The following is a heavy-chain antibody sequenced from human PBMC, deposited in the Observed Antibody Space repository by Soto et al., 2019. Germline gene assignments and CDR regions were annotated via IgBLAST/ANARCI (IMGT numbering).Heavy chain of an antibody. D-gene: IGHD6-19*01. CDR2: IYYSGST. CDR3: ARHYSSGSRNWFDP. Sequence: LSLTCSVSGGSINSSSYFWGWVRQPPGKGLEWIGSIYYSGSTYYNPSLRSRVTISVDTSKNQFSLKLSSVTAADTAVFYCARHYSSGSRNWFDPWGQGTLVTVFS. J-gene: IGHJ5*02. CDR1: GGSINSSSYF. V-gene: IGHV4-39*01.